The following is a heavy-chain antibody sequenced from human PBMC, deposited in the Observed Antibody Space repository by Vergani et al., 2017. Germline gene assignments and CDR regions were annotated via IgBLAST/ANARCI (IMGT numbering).Heavy chain of an antibody. CDR2: INWSGGST. CDR1: GFPFDDYG. D-gene: IGHD3-10*01. V-gene: IGHV3-20*04. CDR3: ARAGSSTMDRGADD. J-gene: IGHJ4*02. Sequence: EVQLVESGGGVVRPGGSLRLSCAASGFPFDDYGMSWVRQAPGKGREWVSGINWSGGSTGYADSVKGRFTISRDNAKNSLYLQLNSLRAEDTALYYCARAGSSTMDRGADDWGQGTLVTVSS.